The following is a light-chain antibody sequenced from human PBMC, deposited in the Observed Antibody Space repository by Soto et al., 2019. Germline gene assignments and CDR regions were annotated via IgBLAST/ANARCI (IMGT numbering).Light chain of an antibody. CDR1: QSINNL. CDR3: QQYDSYPLT. J-gene: IGKJ4*01. V-gene: IGKV1-5*01. CDR2: DVS. Sequence: DVQMTQSPSTLSASVVDRVTITCRASQSINNLLAWYQQKPGKAPKFLIYDVSTLESGVPSRFSGSGSGTEFTLTISSPQPEDFATYYCQQYDSYPLTFGGGTKVDIK.